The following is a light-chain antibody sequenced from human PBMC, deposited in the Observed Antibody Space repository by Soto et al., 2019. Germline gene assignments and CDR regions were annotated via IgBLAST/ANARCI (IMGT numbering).Light chain of an antibody. CDR3: SSYTSSSPNWV. Sequence: QSALTQPAPVSGSPGQSITISCTGTSSDVGGYNYVSWYQQHPGKAPKLMIYEVSNRPSGVSNRFSGSKSGNTASLTISGLQAEDEADYYCSSYTSSSPNWVFGGGTKLTVL. CDR2: EVS. J-gene: IGLJ3*02. V-gene: IGLV2-14*01. CDR1: SSDVGGYNY.